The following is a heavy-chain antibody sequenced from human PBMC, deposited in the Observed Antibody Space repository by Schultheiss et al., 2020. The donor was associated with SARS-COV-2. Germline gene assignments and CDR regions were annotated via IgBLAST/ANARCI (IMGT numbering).Heavy chain of an antibody. CDR2: IYYSGST. V-gene: IGHV4-39*07. CDR3: AREWTAAPFDY. J-gene: IGHJ4*02. Sequence: SQTLSLTCTVSGGSISSNFYFWGWIRQPPGKGLEWIGTIYYSGSTYYNPSLKSRVTISVDTSKNQFSLKLSSVTAADTAVYYCAREWTAAPFDYWGQGTLVTVSS. CDR1: GGSISSNFYF. D-gene: IGHD2-2*01.